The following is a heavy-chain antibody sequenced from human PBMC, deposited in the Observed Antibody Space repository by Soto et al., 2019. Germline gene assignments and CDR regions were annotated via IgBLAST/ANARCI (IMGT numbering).Heavy chain of an antibody. D-gene: IGHD2-8*01. J-gene: IGHJ4*02. Sequence: EVQLVESGGGLVQPGESLRLSCTASGITFSSYSMNWVRQAPGKGLEWLSYISSSNTAYADSVKGRFTISRDNAKNSVYLQRKSLRDEDTAVYYCVGDQDVHAPMVHGNYWGRGTRVTVSS. CDR2: ISSSNT. CDR3: VGDQDVHAPMVHGNY. CDR1: GITFSSYS. V-gene: IGHV3-48*02.